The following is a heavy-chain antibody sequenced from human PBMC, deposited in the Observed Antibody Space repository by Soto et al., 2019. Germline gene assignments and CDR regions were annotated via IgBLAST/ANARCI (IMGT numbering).Heavy chain of an antibody. CDR1: GFAFTRHA. CDR2: ISNDGGKK. Sequence: ESVGGVAQPGKSLRLSCAASGFAFTRHALHWVRQAPGKGLEWVALISNDGGKKQYAESVEGRFTVSRDSSRNTLYLQLNSLRPDDTAVYCARDAGNTGGFPFFDFWGQGKLVTVSS. CDR3: ARDAGNTGGFPFFDF. J-gene: IGHJ4*02. V-gene: IGHV3-30-3*01. D-gene: IGHD7-27*01.